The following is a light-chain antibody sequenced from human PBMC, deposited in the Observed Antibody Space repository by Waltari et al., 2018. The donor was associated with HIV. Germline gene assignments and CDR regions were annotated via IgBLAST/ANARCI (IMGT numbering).Light chain of an antibody. J-gene: IGKJ4*01. CDR2: HAS. V-gene: IGKV1-5*03. CDR3: QQLLSYPCV. CDR1: PNIGTS. Sequence: DIQMTQSPSSLSASVGDRVTITCRASPNIGTSLAWYQQKPGKAPDLLIYHASTLGSAVPSRFSGSEAGTEFTLTFSSLQPGDFATYHCQQLLSYPCVFAGGTKVAMK.